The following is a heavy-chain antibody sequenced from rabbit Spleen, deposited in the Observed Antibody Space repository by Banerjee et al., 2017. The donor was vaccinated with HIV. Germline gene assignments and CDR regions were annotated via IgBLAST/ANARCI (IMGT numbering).Heavy chain of an antibody. CDR3: ARDLDGVIGWNFGW. J-gene: IGHJ4*01. CDR1: GFSFSSSYY. V-gene: IGHV1S40*01. CDR2: IYAGSSGST. Sequence: QSLEESGGDLVKPGTSLTLTCTASGFSFSSSYYMCWVRQAPGKGLECIACIYAGSSGSTYYANWAKGRFTISKTSSTTVTLQMTSLTVADTATYFCARDLDGVIGWNFGWWGPGTLVTVS. D-gene: IGHD1-1*01.